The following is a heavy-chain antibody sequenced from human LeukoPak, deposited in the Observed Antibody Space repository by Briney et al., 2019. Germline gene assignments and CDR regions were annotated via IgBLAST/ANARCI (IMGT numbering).Heavy chain of an antibody. Sequence: PGGSLRLSCAASGFTVSSNYMTWIRQAPGKGLEWVSTIYSGGSTYYVDSVKGRFTISRDSSKNTLYLQMSSLRDDDAAVYYCARDQGGEYSSSWFDFWGQGTLVTVSS. V-gene: IGHV3-66*01. D-gene: IGHD6-13*01. J-gene: IGHJ4*02. CDR2: IYSGGST. CDR3: ARDQGGEYSSSWFDF. CDR1: GFTVSSNY.